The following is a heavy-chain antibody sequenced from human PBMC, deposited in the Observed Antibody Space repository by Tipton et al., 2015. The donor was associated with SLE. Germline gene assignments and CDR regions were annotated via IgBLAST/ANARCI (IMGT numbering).Heavy chain of an antibody. Sequence: TLSLTCTVSGGSISSSSYYWGWIRQPPGKGLEWIGSIYYSGSTYYNPSLKSRVTISVDTSKNQFSLKLSSVTAADTAVYYCAKLGVGLEDWGQGTLVTVSS. CDR2: IYYSGST. CDR1: GGSISSSSYY. D-gene: IGHD1-26*01. CDR3: AKLGVGLED. J-gene: IGHJ4*02. V-gene: IGHV4-39*07.